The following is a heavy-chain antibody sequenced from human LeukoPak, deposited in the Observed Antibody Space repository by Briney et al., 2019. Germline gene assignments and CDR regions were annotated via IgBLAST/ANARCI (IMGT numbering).Heavy chain of an antibody. V-gene: IGHV4-59*01. Sequence: SSETLSLTCTVSGGSISSYYWSWIRQPPGKGLEWIGYIYYSGSTNYNPSLESRVTISVDTSKNQFSLKLSSVTAADTAVYYCARGQYLPYYYYYMDVWGKGTTVTVSS. CDR3: ARGQYLPYYYYYMDV. CDR2: IYYSGST. CDR1: GGSISSYY. J-gene: IGHJ6*03. D-gene: IGHD4-11*01.